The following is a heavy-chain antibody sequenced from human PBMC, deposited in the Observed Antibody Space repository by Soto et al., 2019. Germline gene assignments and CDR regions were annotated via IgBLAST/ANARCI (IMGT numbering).Heavy chain of an antibody. D-gene: IGHD3-10*01. V-gene: IGHV3-53*01. CDR3: ASTIQGRGAIRQFDY. Sequence: GGSLRLSCAASGFTVSSNYMSWVRQAPGKGLEWVSVIYSGGSTYYADSVKGRFTISRDNSKNTLYLQMNSLRAEDTAVYYCASTIQGRGAIRQFDYWGQGTLVTVSS. CDR2: IYSGGST. CDR1: GFTVSSNY. J-gene: IGHJ4*02.